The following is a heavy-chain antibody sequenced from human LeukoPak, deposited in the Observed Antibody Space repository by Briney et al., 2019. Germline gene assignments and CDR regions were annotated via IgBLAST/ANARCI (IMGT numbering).Heavy chain of an antibody. J-gene: IGHJ5*02. D-gene: IGHD6-19*01. Sequence: ASVKVSCKASGYTFTSYYMHWVRQAPGQGLEWMGIINPSGGSTSYAQKFQGRVTMTEDTSTDTAYMELSSLRSEDTAVYYCATVSAVGPRDPWGQGTLVTVSS. CDR1: GYTFTSYY. CDR3: ATVSAVGPRDP. CDR2: INPSGGST. V-gene: IGHV1-46*01.